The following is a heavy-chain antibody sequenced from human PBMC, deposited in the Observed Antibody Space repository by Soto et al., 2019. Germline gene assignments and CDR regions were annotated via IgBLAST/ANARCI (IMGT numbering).Heavy chain of an antibody. CDR1: GYTFTSYG. CDR2: ISAYNGNT. CDR3: ARDQTYDSSGYYYVGPFDY. Sequence: ASVKVSCKASGYTFTSYGISWVRQAPGQGLEWMGRISAYNGNTNYAQKLQGRVTMTTDTSTSTAYMELRSLRSDDTAVYYCARDQTYDSSGYYYVGPFDYWGQGTLVTVSS. V-gene: IGHV1-18*01. D-gene: IGHD3-22*01. J-gene: IGHJ4*02.